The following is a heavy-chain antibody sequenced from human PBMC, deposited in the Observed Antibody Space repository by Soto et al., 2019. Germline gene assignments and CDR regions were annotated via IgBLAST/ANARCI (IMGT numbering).Heavy chain of an antibody. CDR2: IYYSGST. V-gene: IGHV4-61*01. CDR1: GGSVSSGSYY. J-gene: IGHJ4*02. D-gene: IGHD1-26*01. Sequence: KTSETLSLTCTVSGGSVSSGSYYWSWIRQPPGKGLEWIGYIYYSGSTNYNPSLKSRVTISVDTSKNQFSLKLSSVTAADTAVYYCARETRSELPGGFDYWGQGTLVTVSS. CDR3: ARETRSELPGGFDY.